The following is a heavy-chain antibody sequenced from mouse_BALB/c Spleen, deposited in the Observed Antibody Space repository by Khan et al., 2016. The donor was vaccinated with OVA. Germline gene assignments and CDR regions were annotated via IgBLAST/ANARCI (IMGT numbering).Heavy chain of an antibody. CDR2: ISYSGST. V-gene: IGHV3-2*02. CDR3: ARDGSRYNYAMDY. CDR1: GYSITSDYA. D-gene: IGHD2-3*01. Sequence: VQLQQSGPGLVKPSQSLSLTYTVTGYSITSDYAWNWIRQFPGNKLEWMGYISYSGSTSYNPSLKSRISITRDTSKNQFFLQLNSVTTEDTATYYCARDGSRYNYAMDYWGQGTAVTVSS. J-gene: IGHJ4*01.